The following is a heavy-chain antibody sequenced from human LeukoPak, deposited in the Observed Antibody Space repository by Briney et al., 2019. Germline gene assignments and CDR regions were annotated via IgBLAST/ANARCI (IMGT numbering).Heavy chain of an antibody. D-gene: IGHD3-22*01. CDR3: AKFHYYDSSGYYFPYFDY. CDR2: IKQDGSEK. Sequence: GGSLRLSCAASGFTFSSYWMSWVRQAPGKGLEWVANIKQDGSEKYYVDSVKGRFTISRDNSKNTLYLQMNSLRAEDTAVYYCAKFHYYDSSGYYFPYFDYWGQGTLVTVSS. J-gene: IGHJ4*02. V-gene: IGHV3-7*01. CDR1: GFTFSSYW.